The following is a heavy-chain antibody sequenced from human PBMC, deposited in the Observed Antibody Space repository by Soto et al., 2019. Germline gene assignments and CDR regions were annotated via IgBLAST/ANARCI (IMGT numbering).Heavy chain of an antibody. CDR1: GFTFSSYG. V-gene: IGHV3-30*18. Sequence: GGSLRLSCAASGFTFSSYGMHWVRQAPGKGLEWVAVISYDGSNKYYADSVKGRFTISRDNSKNTLYLQMNSLRAEDTAVYYCAKTVESITMVPRDPFDYWGQGTLVTVSS. J-gene: IGHJ4*02. CDR2: ISYDGSNK. CDR3: AKTVESITMVPRDPFDY. D-gene: IGHD3-10*01.